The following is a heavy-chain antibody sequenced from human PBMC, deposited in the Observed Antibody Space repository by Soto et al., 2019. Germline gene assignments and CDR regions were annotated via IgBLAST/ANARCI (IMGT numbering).Heavy chain of an antibody. J-gene: IGHJ4*02. D-gene: IGHD4-17*01. CDR3: ARDRYGDPLWGQDDFDY. Sequence: PGGSLRLSCAASGFTFSSYAMSWVRQARGKGLEWVSTISDSGNSTYSADSVKGRFTISRDNSKNTLYLQMNSLRAEDTAVYYCARDRYGDPLWGQDDFDYWGQGTLVTVSS. CDR1: GFTFSSYA. V-gene: IGHV3-23*01. CDR2: ISDSGNST.